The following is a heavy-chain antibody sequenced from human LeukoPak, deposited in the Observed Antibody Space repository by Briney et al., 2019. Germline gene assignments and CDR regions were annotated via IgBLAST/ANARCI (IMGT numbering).Heavy chain of an antibody. CDR2: INHSGST. CDR1: VGSFSGYY. Sequence: PSETLSLTCAVYVGSFSGYYWSWIRQPPGKGVEWIGEINHSGSTNYNPSLKSRVTISVDTSKNQFSPKLSSVTAADTAVYYCARGPEYDFWSGANWFDPWGQGTLVTVSS. V-gene: IGHV4-34*01. D-gene: IGHD3-3*01. CDR3: ARGPEYDFWSGANWFDP. J-gene: IGHJ5*02.